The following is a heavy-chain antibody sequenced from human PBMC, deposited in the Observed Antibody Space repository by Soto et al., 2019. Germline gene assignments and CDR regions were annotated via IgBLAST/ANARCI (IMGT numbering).Heavy chain of an antibody. CDR3: AKYGRRIPAAMLDWFDP. CDR2: ISGSGGST. J-gene: IGHJ5*02. Sequence: GGSLRLSCAASGFTFSSYAMSWVRQAPGKGLEWVSAISGSGGSTYYADSVKGRFTISRDNSKNTLYLQMNSLRAEDTAVYYCAKYGRRIPAAMLDWFDPWGQGTLVTVSS. CDR1: GFTFSSYA. V-gene: IGHV3-23*01. D-gene: IGHD2-2*01.